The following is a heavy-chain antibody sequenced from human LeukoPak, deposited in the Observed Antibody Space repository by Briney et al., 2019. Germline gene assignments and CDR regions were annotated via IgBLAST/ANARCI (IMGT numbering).Heavy chain of an antibody. CDR1: GFTLSSYA. J-gene: IGHJ4*02. CDR3: AKGDLGAAHFDY. Sequence: GGSLTLSCAASGFTLSSYAMSWVRQAPGKGLEWVSAISGSGGSTYYADSVKGRFTISRDNSKNTLYLQMNSLRAEDTAVYYCAKGDLGAAHFDYWGQGTLVTVSS. D-gene: IGHD3-16*01. CDR2: ISGSGGST. V-gene: IGHV3-23*01.